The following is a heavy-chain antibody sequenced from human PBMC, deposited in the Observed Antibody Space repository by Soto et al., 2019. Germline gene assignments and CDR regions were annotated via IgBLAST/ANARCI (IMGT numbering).Heavy chain of an antibody. J-gene: IGHJ5*02. CDR2: ISGSGGST. V-gene: IGHV3-23*01. CDR3: AKDAAAALLSYNWFDP. D-gene: IGHD6-13*01. Sequence: GGSLSLSCAGSGFSFSRYAMSWVRQAPGKGLEWVSAISGSGGSTYYADSVKGRFTISRDNSKNTLYLQMNSLRAEDTAVYYCAKDAAAALLSYNWFDPWGQGTLVTVSS. CDR1: GFSFSRYA.